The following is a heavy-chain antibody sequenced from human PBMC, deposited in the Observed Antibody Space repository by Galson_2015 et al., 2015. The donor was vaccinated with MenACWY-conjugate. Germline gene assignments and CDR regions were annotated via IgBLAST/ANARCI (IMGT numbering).Heavy chain of an antibody. Sequence: SLRLSCAASGFTFGTYGIHWVRQAPAKGLEWVALIWDDGSYKYYADSVKGRFTISRDNSKYTLYLQMNSLRAEDTAVYYCARVFDTWYIDVWGKGTTVTVSS. CDR1: GFTFGTYG. D-gene: IGHD3-3*01. V-gene: IGHV3-33*08. CDR3: ARVFDTWYIDV. CDR2: IWDDGSYK. J-gene: IGHJ6*03.